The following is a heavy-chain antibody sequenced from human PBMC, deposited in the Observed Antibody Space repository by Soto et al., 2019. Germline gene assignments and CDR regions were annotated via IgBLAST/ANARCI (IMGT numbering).Heavy chain of an antibody. V-gene: IGHV3-23*01. Sequence: PGGSLRLSCAASGFTFSSYAMSWVRQAPGKGLEWVSAISGSGGSTYYADSVKGRFTISRDNSKNTLYLQMNSLRAEDTAVYYCAKDPHEIFGAVMISDYWGQGTLVTVSS. CDR3: AKDPHEIFGAVMISDY. D-gene: IGHD3-3*01. CDR1: GFTFSSYA. CDR2: ISGSGGST. J-gene: IGHJ4*02.